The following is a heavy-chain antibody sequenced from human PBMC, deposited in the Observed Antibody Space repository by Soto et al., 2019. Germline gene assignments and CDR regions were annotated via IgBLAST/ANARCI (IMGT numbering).Heavy chain of an antibody. J-gene: IGHJ6*02. Sequence: EVQLVETGGGLIQPGGSLRLSSAASGFTVSSNYMSWVRQAPGKGLEWVSVIYSGGSTYYADSVKGRFTISRDNSKNTLYLQMNSLRAEDTAVYYCARERIYCSGGSGYSYGMDVWGQGTTVTVS. CDR2: IYSGGST. CDR3: ARERIYCSGGSGYSYGMDV. V-gene: IGHV3-53*02. D-gene: IGHD2-15*01. CDR1: GFTVSSNY.